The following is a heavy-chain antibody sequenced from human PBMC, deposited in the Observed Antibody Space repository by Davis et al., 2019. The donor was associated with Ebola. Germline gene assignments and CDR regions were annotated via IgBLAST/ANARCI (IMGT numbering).Heavy chain of an antibody. CDR1: GLTFSSYA. J-gene: IGHJ4*02. CDR3: ARGKGVHCGGDCSPLDC. CDR2: ITTDGSTT. Sequence: PGGSLRLSCAASGLTFSSYAMHWVRQAPGKGLEYVSAITTDGSTTFYANSVKDRFTISRDNSKNALYLQMGSLRTEDMAMYYCARGKGVHCGGDCSPLDCWGQGTLVIVSS. D-gene: IGHD2-21*02. V-gene: IGHV3-64*01.